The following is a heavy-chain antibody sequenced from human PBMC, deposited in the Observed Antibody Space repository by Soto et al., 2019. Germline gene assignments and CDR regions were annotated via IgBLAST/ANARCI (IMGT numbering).Heavy chain of an antibody. Sequence: VASVKVSCKASGYSFTSYYMHWVRQAPGLGLEWMGMINPSGGSTSYAQKFQGRVAMTGDTSTSTVYMELSSLRSEDTAVYYCARNDKSGLDYWGQGTLVTVSS. V-gene: IGHV1-46*01. J-gene: IGHJ4*02. D-gene: IGHD1-1*01. CDR2: INPSGGST. CDR1: GYSFTSYY. CDR3: ARNDKSGLDY.